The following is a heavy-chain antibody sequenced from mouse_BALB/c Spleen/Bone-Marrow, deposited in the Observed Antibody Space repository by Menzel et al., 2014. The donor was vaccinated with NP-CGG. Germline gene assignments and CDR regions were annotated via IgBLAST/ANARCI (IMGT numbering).Heavy chain of an antibody. CDR2: IDPANGNT. D-gene: IGHD1-3*01. J-gene: IGHJ1*01. CDR3: SRQGFAIYWYFDV. CDR1: GFNIKDNY. Sequence: EVQVVESGAELVKPGASVKLSCSASGFNIKDNYMHWVKQRPEQGLEWIGRIDPANGNTIYDPKFQGKATITADTSSNPVDLQLSGRTFEDTAVYFCSRQGFAIYWYFDVWGAGTTVTVSS. V-gene: IGHV14-3*02.